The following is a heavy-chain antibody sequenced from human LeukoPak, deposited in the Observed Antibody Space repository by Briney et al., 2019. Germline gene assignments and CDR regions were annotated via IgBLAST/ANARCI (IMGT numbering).Heavy chain of an antibody. V-gene: IGHV3-23*01. CDR1: GFTFSSYA. Sequence: PGGSLRLSCAASGFTFSSYAMSWLRQTPQKGLEWVSGISVTGDFTYYADSVKGRFTIARDDSRTTVYLQLNSLRADDTAVYYCAKSHITRYPLQYYFDLWGQGAQVIVSS. CDR3: AKSHITRYPLQYYFDL. J-gene: IGHJ4*02. D-gene: IGHD2-21*01. CDR2: ISVTGDFT.